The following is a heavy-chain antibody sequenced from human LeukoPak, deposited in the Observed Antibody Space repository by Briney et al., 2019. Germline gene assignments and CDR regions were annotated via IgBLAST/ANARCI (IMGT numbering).Heavy chain of an antibody. CDR3: ARDISRQYYFDY. Sequence: GGSLRLSCAASGFSVSSNYMSWVRQAPGKGLEWVSVIFSDGRAYYADSVRGRFTISRDSSKNTLYLQMNSLSAEDTAVYYCARDISRQYYFDYWGQGTLVTVSS. CDR1: GFSVSSNY. V-gene: IGHV3-66*01. J-gene: IGHJ4*02. CDR2: IFSDGRA. D-gene: IGHD3-16*02.